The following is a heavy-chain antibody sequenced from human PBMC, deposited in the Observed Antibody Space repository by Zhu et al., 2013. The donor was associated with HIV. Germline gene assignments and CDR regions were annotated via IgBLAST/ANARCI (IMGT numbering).Heavy chain of an antibody. J-gene: IGHJ5*02. D-gene: IGHD3-9*01. CDR1: GYVFTDYY. CDR2: FNPKNFDT. V-gene: IGHV1-2*02. Sequence: QEHLAQSGAEVRKPGASVRISCEASGYVFTDYYIHWVRQAPGQGLEWMGWFNPKNFDTNYAQMFNGRVTMTGDTSITTAYMDVTRLTSDDTAVYYCVRDWNYDVLTASWFDPWGQGTLVIVS. CDR3: VRDWNYDVLTASWFDP.